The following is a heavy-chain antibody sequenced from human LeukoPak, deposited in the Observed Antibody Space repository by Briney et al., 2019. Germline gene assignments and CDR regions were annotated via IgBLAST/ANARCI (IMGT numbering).Heavy chain of an antibody. CDR3: ARDLDVYPYNWFDP. J-gene: IGHJ5*02. Sequence: PSETLSLTCTDSDGSISNYYWSWIRQPAGKGLEWIGRIYASGSSNYNPSPKSRVTVSVDTSKNQFFLQLRSVTAADTAVYYCARDLDVYPYNWFDPWGQGTLVTVSS. CDR2: IYASGSS. V-gene: IGHV4-4*07. CDR1: DGSISNYY. D-gene: IGHD5/OR15-5a*01.